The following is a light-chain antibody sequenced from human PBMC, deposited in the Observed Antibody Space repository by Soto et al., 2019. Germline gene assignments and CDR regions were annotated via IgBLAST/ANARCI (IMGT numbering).Light chain of an antibody. V-gene: IGLV4-69*01. CDR3: QTWGTGIRV. J-gene: IGLJ2*01. Sequence: QPVLTQSPSASASLGASVKLTCTLSSGHSNYAIAWHQQQPEKGPRYLMKLNSDGSQSKGDGIPDRFSGSSSGAERYLTISSLQSDDEADYYCQTWGTGIRVFGGGTKVTVL. CDR1: SGHSNYA. CDR2: LNSDGSQ.